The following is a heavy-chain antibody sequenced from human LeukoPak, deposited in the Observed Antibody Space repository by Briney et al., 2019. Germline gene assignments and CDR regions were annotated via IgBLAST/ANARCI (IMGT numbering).Heavy chain of an antibody. Sequence: GGSLRLSCAASGFTFDDYAMHWVRQAPGKGLEWVSGISWNSGSIGYADSVKGRFTISRDNAKNSLYLQMNSLRAEDTALYYCAKGRFGELLGSDAFDIWGQGTMVTVSS. CDR1: GFTFDDYA. CDR2: ISWNSGSI. CDR3: AKGRFGELLGSDAFDI. D-gene: IGHD3-10*01. J-gene: IGHJ3*02. V-gene: IGHV3-9*01.